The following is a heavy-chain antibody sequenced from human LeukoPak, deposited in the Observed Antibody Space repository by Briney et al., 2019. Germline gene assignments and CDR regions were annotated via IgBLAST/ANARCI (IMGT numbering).Heavy chain of an antibody. CDR3: ARGVGYSGYDFGY. Sequence: GGSLRLSCEASGFTFRSYAMTWVRQAPGKGLEWVSAISGSGAKTYYADSVKGRFTISRDNAKSSLYLQMNSLRAEDTAVYYCARGVGYSGYDFGYWGQGTLVTVSS. CDR1: GFTFRSYA. V-gene: IGHV3-21*01. D-gene: IGHD5-12*01. CDR2: ISGSGAKT. J-gene: IGHJ4*02.